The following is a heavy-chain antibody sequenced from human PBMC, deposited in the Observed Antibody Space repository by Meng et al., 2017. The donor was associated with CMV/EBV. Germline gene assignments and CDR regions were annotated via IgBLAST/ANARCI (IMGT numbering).Heavy chain of an antibody. CDR3: ARVRRQLAHFDY. J-gene: IGHJ4*02. D-gene: IGHD6-13*01. CDR2: IYYSGST. CDR1: GGYISSGDYY. Sequence: VSGGYISSGDYYWSWIRQPPGKGLEWIGYIYYSGSTYYNPPLKSRVTISVDTSKNQFSLKLSSVTAADTAVYYCARVRRQLAHFDYWGQGTLVTVSS. V-gene: IGHV4-30-4*08.